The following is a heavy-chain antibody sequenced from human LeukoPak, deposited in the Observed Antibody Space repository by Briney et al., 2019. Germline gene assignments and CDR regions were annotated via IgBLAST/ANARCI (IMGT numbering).Heavy chain of an antibody. V-gene: IGHV1-8*01. CDR1: GYTFTSYD. CDR2: MNPNSGNT. J-gene: IGHJ4*02. Sequence: ASVKVSCKASGYTFTSYDINWLRQATGQGLEWMGWMNPNSGNTGYAQKFQGRVTMTRNTSISTAYIELSSLRSEDTAVYYCARAITGTHHTGDYWGQGTLVTVSS. D-gene: IGHD1-20*01. CDR3: ARAITGTHHTGDY.